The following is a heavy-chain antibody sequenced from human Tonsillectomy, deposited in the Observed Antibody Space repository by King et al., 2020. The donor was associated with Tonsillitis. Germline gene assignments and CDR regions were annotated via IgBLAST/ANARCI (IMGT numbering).Heavy chain of an antibody. CDR2: IYHIGNT. CDR3: GRYEGGVFGP. V-gene: IGHV4-31*03. J-gene: IGHJ5*02. CDR1: GASISGDPYY. Sequence: VQLQESGPRLVKPSQTLSLTCTVSGASISGDPYYWSWIRQHPGKGLEWIGYIYHIGNTFYNPSLKSRLTISLDTSENQFSLKLTSLTAADTAVYYCGRYEGGVFGPWGQGTLVTVSS. D-gene: IGHD2-15*01.